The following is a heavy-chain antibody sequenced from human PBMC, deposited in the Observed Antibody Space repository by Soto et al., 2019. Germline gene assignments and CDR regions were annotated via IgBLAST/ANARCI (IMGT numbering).Heavy chain of an antibody. Sequence: QVQLVESGGGVVQPGRSLRLSCAASGFTFSSYGMHWVRQAPGKGLEWVAVISYDGSNKYYADSVKGRFTISRDNSKNTLYLQMNSLRAEDTAVYYCAKAYCYDSSGYSRAGDYWGQGTLVTVSS. CDR2: ISYDGSNK. J-gene: IGHJ4*02. D-gene: IGHD3-22*01. V-gene: IGHV3-30*18. CDR1: GFTFSSYG. CDR3: AKAYCYDSSGYSRAGDY.